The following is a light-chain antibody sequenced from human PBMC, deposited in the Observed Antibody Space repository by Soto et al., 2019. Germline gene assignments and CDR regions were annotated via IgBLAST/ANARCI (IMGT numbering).Light chain of an antibody. CDR2: DTS. CDR1: QSVSIY. Sequence: IVLTQSHSNLSFFPGERATVSCGASQSVSIYLDWYQQKPGQAPRLLIYDTSNRATGIPARFSGSGSGTGFTLTISSLEPEDFAVYYCQQRSNWPPEITVGQGTRLEI. CDR3: QQRSNWPPEIT. V-gene: IGKV3-11*01. J-gene: IGKJ5*01.